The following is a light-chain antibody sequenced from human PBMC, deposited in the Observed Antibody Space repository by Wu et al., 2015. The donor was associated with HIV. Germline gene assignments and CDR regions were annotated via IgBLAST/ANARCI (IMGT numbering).Light chain of an antibody. CDR3: QQSYSYPPT. V-gene: IGKV1-39*01. CDR2: AAF. CDR1: QSIDTY. J-gene: IGKJ2*01. Sequence: DIQMTQSPSSLSASVGDVVTVTCRASQSIDTYLNWYQQKPGKAPNLLIYAAFSLQSGVPSRFSGTGSGTDFTLTIGSLQPEDFATYYCQQSYSYPPTFGQGTNLEIK.